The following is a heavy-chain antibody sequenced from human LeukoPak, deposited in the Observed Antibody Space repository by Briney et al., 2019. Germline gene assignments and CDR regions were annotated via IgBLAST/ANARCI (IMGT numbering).Heavy chain of an antibody. CDR2: ISAYNGDT. J-gene: IGHJ4*02. CDR1: AYTFASYD. CDR3: ARVSRAGGRHYFDY. D-gene: IGHD3-16*01. Sequence: ASVKVSCKASAYTFASYDISWVRQAPGQGLEWMERISAYNGDTNYAQKVQGRVTMTTDTSTSTAYMELRNLRSDDTAVYYCARVSRAGGRHYFDYWGQGTLVTVSS. V-gene: IGHV1-18*01.